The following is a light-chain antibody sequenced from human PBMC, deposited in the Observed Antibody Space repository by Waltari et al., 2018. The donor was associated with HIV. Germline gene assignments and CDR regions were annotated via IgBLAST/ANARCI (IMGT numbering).Light chain of an antibody. CDR3: QSYDNSLKEV. CDR2: GNN. J-gene: IGLJ2*01. CDR1: SSNIGRYD. V-gene: IGLV1-40*01. Sequence: QSVLTQPPSVSGAPGQRVTISCTGSSSNIGRYDIHWYQQLPGTAPKLLIYGNNKRPSGVPDRFSGSKSVTSASLAITGLQPEDEADYYCQSYDNSLKEVFGGGTKLTVL.